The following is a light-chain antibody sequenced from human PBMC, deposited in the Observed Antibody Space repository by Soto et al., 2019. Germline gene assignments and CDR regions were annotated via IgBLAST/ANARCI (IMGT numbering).Light chain of an antibody. Sequence: DIQMTQSPSSRSASVGGRINITRRASQTITSYLNWYQHEPGKAPKLLIFAASILHSGVPSRFSGSRSGTDVTLTISSLQPEDFATYYCQQSYTTPRTFGQGTRREIK. CDR1: QTITSY. CDR3: QQSYTTPRT. J-gene: IGKJ5*01. V-gene: IGKV1-39*01. CDR2: AAS.